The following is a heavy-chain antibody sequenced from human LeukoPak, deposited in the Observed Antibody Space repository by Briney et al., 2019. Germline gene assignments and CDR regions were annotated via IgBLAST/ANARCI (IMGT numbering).Heavy chain of an antibody. CDR1: GGSISIYY. CDR2: IYYSGST. CDR3: AGTRDGYKTYYYGMDV. J-gene: IGHJ6*02. D-gene: IGHD5-24*01. Sequence: PSETLSLTCTVSGGSISIYYWSWIRQPPGKGLEWVGYIYYSGSTNYNPSLKSRVTISVDTSKNQFSLKLSSVTAADTAVYYCAGTRDGYKTYYYGMDVWGQGTTVTVSS. V-gene: IGHV4-59*01.